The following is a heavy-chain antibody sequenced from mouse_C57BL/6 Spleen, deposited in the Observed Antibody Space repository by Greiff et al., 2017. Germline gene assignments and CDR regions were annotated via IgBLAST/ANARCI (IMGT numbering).Heavy chain of an antibody. CDR3: DITTVRTSPCAMDD. Sequence: VQLKQSVAELVRPGASVKLSCTASGFTIKNTYMHWVKQRPEQGLEWIGRIDPANGNTKYAPKFQGKATITADTSSNTAYLQLSSLTSEDTAIYYCDITTVRTSPCAMDDWGQGTSVTVSS. CDR1: GFTIKNTY. V-gene: IGHV14-3*01. J-gene: IGHJ4*01. D-gene: IGHD1-1*01. CDR2: IDPANGNT.